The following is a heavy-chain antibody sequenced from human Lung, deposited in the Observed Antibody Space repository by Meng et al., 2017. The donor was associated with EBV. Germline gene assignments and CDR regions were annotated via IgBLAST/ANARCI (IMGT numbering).Heavy chain of an antibody. CDR2: ISCYNRAT. J-gene: IGHJ4*02. CDR3: ARDPSNTSGRYAYFDY. CDR1: GYPFTNHG. D-gene: IGHD6-19*01. V-gene: IGHV1-18*01. Sequence: QLVHPGAGVKKPGASVRVSCKASGYPFTNHGISWIRQAPGHGLEWMGWISCYNRATNSAQKLQRRVTMTTDTSTNTAYMDLRGLRSDDTAVYYCARDPSNTSGRYAYFDYWGQGTLVTVSS.